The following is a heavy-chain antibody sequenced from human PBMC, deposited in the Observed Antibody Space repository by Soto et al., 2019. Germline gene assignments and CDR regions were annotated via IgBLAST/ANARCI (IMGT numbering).Heavy chain of an antibody. CDR2: IYYSGST. D-gene: IGHD3-22*01. V-gene: IGHV4-30-4*01. J-gene: IGHJ4*02. CDR1: GGSIRSGDSY. CDR3: ARTHYSDRSGTDY. Sequence: SETLSLTCTVSGGSIRSGDSYWSWIRQPPGKGLEWIGYIYYSGSTYYNPSLKSRVTISLDTSKNQFSLNLSSVTAADTAVYYCARTHYSDRSGTDYWGQGTLGTV.